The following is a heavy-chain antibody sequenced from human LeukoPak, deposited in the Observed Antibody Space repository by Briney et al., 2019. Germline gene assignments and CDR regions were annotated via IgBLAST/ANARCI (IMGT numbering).Heavy chain of an antibody. CDR1: GFTFSNLA. CDR3: ARDWGMWIQLWSAPGY. Sequence: GGSLRLSCVASGFTFSNLAMSWVRQAPGKGLEWVSDISGGGGSTDYAVSVKGRFTISRDNSKNMLFLQLNSLRAEDTAVYYCARDWGMWIQLWSAPGYWGQGTLVTVSS. V-gene: IGHV3-23*01. D-gene: IGHD5-18*01. CDR2: ISGGGGST. J-gene: IGHJ4*02.